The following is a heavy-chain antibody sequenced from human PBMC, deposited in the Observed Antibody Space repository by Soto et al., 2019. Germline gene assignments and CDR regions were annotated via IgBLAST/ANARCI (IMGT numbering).Heavy chain of an antibody. J-gene: IGHJ4*02. CDR3: ARVAQQLVPENYFDY. Sequence: GVSLRLSCAASGFTFSSYSMNRLRQGPGKGLEWVSYISSSSSTIYYADSVKGRFTISRDNAKSSLYLQMNSLRAEDTAVYYCARVAQQLVPENYFDYWDQGTLVSFAS. CDR2: ISSSSSTI. V-gene: IGHV3-48*01. CDR1: GFTFSSYS. D-gene: IGHD6-13*01.